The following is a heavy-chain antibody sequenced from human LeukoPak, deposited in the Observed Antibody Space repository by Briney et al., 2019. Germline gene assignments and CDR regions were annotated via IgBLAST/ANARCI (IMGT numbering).Heavy chain of an antibody. J-gene: IGHJ4*02. CDR2: IYYSGST. CDR1: GGSISSSSYY. V-gene: IGHV4-39*01. CDR3: ARQNYDSSGYYYENDY. Sequence: SETLPLTCTVSGGSISSSSYYWGWIRQPPGKGLEWIGSIYYSGSTYYNPSLKSRVTISVDTSKNQFSLKLSSVTAADTAVYYCARQNYDSSGYYYENDYWGQGTLVTVSS. D-gene: IGHD3-22*01.